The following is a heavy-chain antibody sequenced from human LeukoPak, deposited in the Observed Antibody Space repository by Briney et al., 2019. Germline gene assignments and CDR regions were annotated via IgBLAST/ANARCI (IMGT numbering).Heavy chain of an antibody. D-gene: IGHD6-19*01. V-gene: IGHV3-23*01. CDR3: AKDRRGSGWYGGFDS. CDR1: GFTFSSYA. J-gene: IGHJ4*02. Sequence: GGSLRLSCAASGFTFSSYAMSWVRQAPGKGLEWVASLSGNEDLVWYPDSLRGRFTISRDNSKNTLYLQSNSLRVEDTAVYYCAKDRRGSGWYGGFDSWGQGMLVTVSA. CDR2: LSGNEDLV.